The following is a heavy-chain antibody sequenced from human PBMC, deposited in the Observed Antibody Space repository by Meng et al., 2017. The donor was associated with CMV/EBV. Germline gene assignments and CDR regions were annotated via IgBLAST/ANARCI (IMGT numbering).Heavy chain of an antibody. CDR2: IWYDGSNK. J-gene: IGHJ6*02. CDR3: ARDGGYCSSTSCYYYYGMDV. CDR1: GFTFSSYG. Sequence: GESLKISCAASGFTFSSYGMHWVRQAPGKGLEWVAVIWYDGSNKYYADSVKGRFTISRDNAKNSLYLQMNSLRAEDTAVYYCARDGGYCSSTSCYYYYGMDVWGQGTTVTVSS. V-gene: IGHV3-33*01. D-gene: IGHD2-2*01.